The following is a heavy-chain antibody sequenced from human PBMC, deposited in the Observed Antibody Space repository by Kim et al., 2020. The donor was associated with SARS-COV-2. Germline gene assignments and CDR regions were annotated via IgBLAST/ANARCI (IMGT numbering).Heavy chain of an antibody. CDR2: ISSSSSYI. V-gene: IGHV3-21*01. J-gene: IGHJ3*02. Sequence: GGSLRLSCAASGFTFSSYSMNWVRQAPGKGLEWVSSISSSSSYIYYADSVKGRFTISRDNAKNSLYLQMNSLRAEDTAVYYCARDLYDFWSGYPHAFDIWGQGTMVTVSS. D-gene: IGHD3-3*01. CDR1: GFTFSSYS. CDR3: ARDLYDFWSGYPHAFDI.